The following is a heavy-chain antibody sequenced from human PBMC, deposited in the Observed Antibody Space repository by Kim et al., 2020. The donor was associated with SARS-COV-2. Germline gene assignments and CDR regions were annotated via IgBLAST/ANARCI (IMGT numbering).Heavy chain of an antibody. D-gene: IGHD6-19*01. CDR3: ARHGIPVADSEFFYFYYMDV. V-gene: IGHV4-39*01. CDR2: IYYSGTT. J-gene: IGHJ6*03. Sequence: SETPSLTCTVSGGSISSSEYYWGWIRQPPGKGLEWIGNIYYSGTTYYNPSLKSRVTISLDTAKNQFSLKLSSVTAADSAVFYCARHGIPVADSEFFYFYYMDVWGKGTTVTVSS. CDR1: GGSISSSEYY.